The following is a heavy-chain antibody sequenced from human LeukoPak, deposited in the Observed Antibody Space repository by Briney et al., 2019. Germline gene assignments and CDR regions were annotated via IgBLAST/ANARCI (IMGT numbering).Heavy chain of an antibody. CDR3: ARVDSSGYYYKFDY. D-gene: IGHD3-22*01. J-gene: IGHJ4*02. CDR1: GSSISSGGYY. V-gene: IGHV4-30-2*01. CDR2: IYHSGST. Sequence: SETLSLTCTVSGSSISSGGYYWSWIRQPPGKGLEWIGYIYHSGSTYYNPSLKSRVTISVDRSKNQFSLKLSSVTAADTAVYYCARVDSSGYYYKFDYWGQGTLVTVSS.